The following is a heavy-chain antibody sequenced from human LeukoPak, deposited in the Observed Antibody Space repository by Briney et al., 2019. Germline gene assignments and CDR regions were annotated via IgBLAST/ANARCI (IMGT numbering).Heavy chain of an antibody. CDR3: ATRSSWCDY. V-gene: IGHV3-23*01. CDR2: ISGSGTSP. J-gene: IGHJ4*02. Sequence: GGSLRLSCAASGFIFTNYAMNWVRQAPGKGLEWVSVISGSGTSPNYADSVKGRFTVSRDNSKNTLFLQMNSLRAEDTAVYYCATRSSWCDYWGQGTLVTVSS. D-gene: IGHD6-13*01. CDR1: GFIFTNYA.